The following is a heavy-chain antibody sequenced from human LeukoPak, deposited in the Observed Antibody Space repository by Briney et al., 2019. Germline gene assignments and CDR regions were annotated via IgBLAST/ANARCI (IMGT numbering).Heavy chain of an antibody. Sequence: AAVKVSCKASGYTFINNWMHWVRQAPGQGLEWIGLINPTGTGTLYAQKFQGRVTMTRDMSTSTDYMELSSLRSEDTAVYYCARDNSVGDIAWWFDPWGQGTLVTVSS. CDR1: GYTFINNW. CDR3: ARDNSVGDIAWWFDP. D-gene: IGHD3-10*01. V-gene: IGHV1-46*01. J-gene: IGHJ5*02. CDR2: INPTGTGT.